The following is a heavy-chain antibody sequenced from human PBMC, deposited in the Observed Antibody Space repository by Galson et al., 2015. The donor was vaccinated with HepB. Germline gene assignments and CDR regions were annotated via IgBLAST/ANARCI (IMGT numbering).Heavy chain of an antibody. Sequence: SVKVSCKASGYAFTAYYIHWVRQAPGQGLEWVGRINPKSGATDYAQKFQGRVTMTRDTSTSTAYMEVTRLRSDDTAVYCCATLIAATAHYYMDVWGKGTTVTDSS. CDR3: ATLIAATAHYYMDV. CDR1: GYAFTAYY. D-gene: IGHD2-15*01. CDR2: INPKSGAT. V-gene: IGHV1-2*02. J-gene: IGHJ6*03.